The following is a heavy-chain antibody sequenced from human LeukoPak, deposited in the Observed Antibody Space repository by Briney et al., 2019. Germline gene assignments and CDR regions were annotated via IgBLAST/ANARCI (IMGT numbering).Heavy chain of an antibody. V-gene: IGHV3-48*02. J-gene: IGHJ4*02. D-gene: IGHD3-10*01. Sequence: GGSLRLSCAASGFTFSTYSMNWVRQAPGKGLEWVSYISSSSSTIYYADSVKGRFTISRDNAKNSLYLQMNSLRDEDTAVYYCARDSPYYYGSGSLFDYWGQGTLVTVSS. CDR1: GFTFSTYS. CDR2: ISSSSSTI. CDR3: ARDSPYYYGSGSLFDY.